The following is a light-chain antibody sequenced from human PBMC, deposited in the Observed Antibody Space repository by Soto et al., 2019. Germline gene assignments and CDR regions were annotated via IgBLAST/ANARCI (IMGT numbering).Light chain of an antibody. CDR1: QNINTW. CDR2: RAS. V-gene: IGKV1-5*03. Sequence: IQMTQSPSTLSASVGDRVTITCRASQNINTWLAWYQQKPGKAPRLLIYRASSLENGVPSRFGGRGSGTQFIFTIRSRQPDDSATYYCQQYSSDSTFGQGPKVEIK. J-gene: IGKJ1*01. CDR3: QQYSSDST.